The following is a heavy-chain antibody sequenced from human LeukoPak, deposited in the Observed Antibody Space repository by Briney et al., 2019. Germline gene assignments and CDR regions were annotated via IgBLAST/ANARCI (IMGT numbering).Heavy chain of an antibody. J-gene: IGHJ3*02. D-gene: IGHD2-2*01. CDR1: GYTFTKYA. V-gene: IGHV1-3*01. Sequence: ASVTVSCTASGYTFTKYAMHWVRQAPGQTLEWMAWINAGNGNTKYSQKFQGRVTITRDTSASIAYMELSSLRSEDTAVYYCAREACSSTRCYDLAFDIWGQGTMVTVSS. CDR3: AREACSSTRCYDLAFDI. CDR2: INAGNGNT.